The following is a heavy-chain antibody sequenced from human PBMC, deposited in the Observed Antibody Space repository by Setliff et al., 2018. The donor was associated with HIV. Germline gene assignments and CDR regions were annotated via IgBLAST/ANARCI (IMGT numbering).Heavy chain of an antibody. CDR1: GYTFTSYY. Sequence: ASVKVSCKASGYTFTSYYMHWVRQAPGQGLEWMGIINPSSGSTTYAQKFQGRVTMTSDTSTRTVYMELSSLRSDDTAVYYCAKVMSITMVRGALGNWGQGTLVTVSS. CDR2: INPSSGST. D-gene: IGHD3-10*01. V-gene: IGHV1-46*01. J-gene: IGHJ4*02. CDR3: AKVMSITMVRGALGN.